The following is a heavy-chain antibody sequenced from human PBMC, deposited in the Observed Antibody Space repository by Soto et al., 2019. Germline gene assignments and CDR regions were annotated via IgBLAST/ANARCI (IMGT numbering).Heavy chain of an antibody. CDR3: AKVGRDYYAMDV. Sequence: QTGGSLRLSCAASGFTFSHNALSWVRQAPGKGLEWVSTISDAGGSTDYADSVKGRFTTSRDNAKNMVFLQMDSLRAEDTAIYYCAKVGRDYYAMDVWGQGTTVTVSS. D-gene: IGHD3-3*01. CDR1: GFTFSHNA. CDR2: ISDAGGST. V-gene: IGHV3-23*01. J-gene: IGHJ6*02.